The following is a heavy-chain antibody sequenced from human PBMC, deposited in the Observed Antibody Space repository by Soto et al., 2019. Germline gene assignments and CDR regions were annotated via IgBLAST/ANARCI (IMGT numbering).Heavy chain of an antibody. CDR3: ARYHYVYDILTGYGYYYGMDV. Sequence: SETLSLTCAVSGGSISSGGYYWSWIRQPPGKGLEWIGYIYYSGSTYYNPSLKNRVTISVDTSKNQFSLKLSSVTAADTAVYYCARYHYVYDILTGYGYYYGMDVWGQGTTVTVSS. CDR1: GGSISSGGYY. D-gene: IGHD3-9*01. J-gene: IGHJ6*02. V-gene: IGHV4-30-4*01. CDR2: IYYSGST.